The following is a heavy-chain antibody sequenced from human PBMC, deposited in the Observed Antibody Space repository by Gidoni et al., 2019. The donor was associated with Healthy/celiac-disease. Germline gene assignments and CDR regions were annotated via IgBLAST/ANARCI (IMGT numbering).Heavy chain of an antibody. D-gene: IGHD6-13*01. Sequence: QVQLVESGGGVVQPGRSLRLSCAASGFTFSSYGMHWDRQAPGKGLEWVAVISYDGRNKEYADSVKGRFTISRDNSKNKLYLKMNSLRAEDTAVYYCAKTGRGSWYSQHWGQGTLVTVSS. V-gene: IGHV3-30*18. CDR2: ISYDGRNK. J-gene: IGHJ1*01. CDR1: GFTFSSYG. CDR3: AKTGRGSWYSQH.